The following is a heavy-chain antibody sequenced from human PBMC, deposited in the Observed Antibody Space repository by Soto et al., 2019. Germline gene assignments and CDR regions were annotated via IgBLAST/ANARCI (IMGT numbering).Heavy chain of an antibody. D-gene: IGHD2-15*01. J-gene: IGHJ5*02. V-gene: IGHV1-18*01. CDR2: ISAYNGNT. Sequence: ASVKVSCKASGYTFTSYGISWVRQAPGQGLEWMGWISAYNGNTNYAQKLQGRVTMTTDTSTSTAYMELRSLRSDDTAVYYCARDSLGYCSGGSCSGYNWFDPWGQGTLVTISS. CDR3: ARDSLGYCSGGSCSGYNWFDP. CDR1: GYTFTSYG.